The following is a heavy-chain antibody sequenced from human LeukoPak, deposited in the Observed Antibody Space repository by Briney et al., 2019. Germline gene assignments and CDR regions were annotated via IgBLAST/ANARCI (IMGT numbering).Heavy chain of an antibody. CDR3: TTRACHAGGCSSSFYYYYGLHF. D-gene: IGHD3-16*01. Sequence: GGSLRLSCAASGFPFDQYAMSWVRQAPGKGLEWVSVVSGSGGDTYYADSVRGRFTVSRDNSKDTLYLQMNSLRAEDTAIYYCTTRACHAGGCSSSFYYYYGLHFWGQGPTVSVSS. V-gene: IGHV3-23*01. CDR2: VSGSGGDT. CDR1: GFPFDQYA. J-gene: IGHJ6*02.